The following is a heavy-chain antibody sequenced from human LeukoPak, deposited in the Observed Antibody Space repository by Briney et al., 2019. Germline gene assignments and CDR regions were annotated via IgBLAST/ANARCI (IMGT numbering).Heavy chain of an antibody. CDR2: IRYGGSNK. CDR3: AKDIIVGATPPH. CDR1: GFTFSSYG. J-gene: IGHJ4*02. D-gene: IGHD1-26*01. Sequence: GGSLRLSCAASGFTFSSYGMHWVRQAPGKGLEWVAFIRYGGSNKYYADSVKGRFTISRDNSKNTLYLQMNSLRAEDTAVYYCAKDIIVGATPPHWGQGTLVTVSS. V-gene: IGHV3-30*02.